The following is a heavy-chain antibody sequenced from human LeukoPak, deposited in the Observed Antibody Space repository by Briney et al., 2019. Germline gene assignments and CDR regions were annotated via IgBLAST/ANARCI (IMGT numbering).Heavy chain of an antibody. V-gene: IGHV3-53*01. CDR2: IYSGGST. D-gene: IGHD2-2*01. Sequence: GGSLRLSCAASGFTVSSNYMSWVRQAPGKGLEWVSVIYSGGSTYYADSVKGRFTISRDNSKNTLYLQMNSLRAEDTAVYYCAREKYCSSTSCTYYYYYGMDVWGQGTTVTVSS. CDR3: AREKYCSSTSCTYYYYYGMDV. J-gene: IGHJ6*02. CDR1: GFTVSSNY.